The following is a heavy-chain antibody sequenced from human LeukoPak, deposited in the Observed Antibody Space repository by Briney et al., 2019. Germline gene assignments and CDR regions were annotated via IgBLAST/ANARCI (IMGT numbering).Heavy chain of an antibody. D-gene: IGHD3-22*01. CDR3: ASSYNDSSGPFDY. CDR2: SYYSGST. CDR1: GVSISSFY. V-gene: IGHV4-59*01. J-gene: IGHJ4*02. Sequence: SETLSLTCTVSGVSISSFYWSWIRQPPGKGLEWIRYSYYSGSTSYNPSLKSRITISVDMSKNQFSLRLTSVTAADTAVYYCASSYNDSSGPFDYWGQGTLVTVSS.